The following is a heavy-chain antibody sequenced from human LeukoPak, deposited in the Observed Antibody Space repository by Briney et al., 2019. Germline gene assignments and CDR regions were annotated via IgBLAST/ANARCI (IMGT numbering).Heavy chain of an antibody. CDR2: IIPILGIA. D-gene: IGHD6-6*01. J-gene: IGHJ5*02. V-gene: IGHV1-69*02. Sequence: ASVKVSCKAPGGTFSSYTISWVRQAPGQGLEWMGRIIPILGIANYAQKFQGRVTIAADKSTSTAYMELSSLRSEDTAVYYCARGEQLRSFDPWGQGTLVTVSS. CDR1: GGTFSSYT. CDR3: ARGEQLRSFDP.